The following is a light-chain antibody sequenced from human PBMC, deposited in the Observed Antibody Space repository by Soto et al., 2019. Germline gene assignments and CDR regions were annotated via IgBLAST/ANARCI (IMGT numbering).Light chain of an antibody. J-gene: IGKJ2*01. CDR3: QQYSRYSS. Sequence: DIQMTQSPSTLSASVGDRVTITCRARQSISGWFAWYQQKPGKAPNLLISDASSLESGVPSRFSVSGSGTEFTLTISGLQPDDVANDDCQQYSRYSSFGQGTKLEIK. V-gene: IGKV1-5*01. CDR2: DAS. CDR1: QSISGW.